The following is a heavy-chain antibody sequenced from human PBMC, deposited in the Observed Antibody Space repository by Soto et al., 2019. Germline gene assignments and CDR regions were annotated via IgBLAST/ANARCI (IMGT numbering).Heavy chain of an antibody. Sequence: QITLKESGPTLVKPTQTLTLTCTFSGFSLTAHGLHVGWFRKPPGKAVEWLALSYWDDNEVYSPSLKNRLTDTKDTANSKVVLTLGTVDPVDYDSYYSVDRDFGDYFFQFWGQGILVNVSS. D-gene: IGHD4-17*01. J-gene: IGHJ4*02. CDR2: SYWDDNE. CDR1: GFSLTAHGLH. CDR3: VDRDFGDYFFQF. V-gene: IGHV2-5*02.